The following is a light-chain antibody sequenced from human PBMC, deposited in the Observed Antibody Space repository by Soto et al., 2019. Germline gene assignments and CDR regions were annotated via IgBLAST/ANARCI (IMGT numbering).Light chain of an antibody. CDR2: GTS. V-gene: IGKV3-20*01. CDR1: QHVDSY. J-gene: IGKJ5*01. Sequence: EIVLTQSPETLSLSPGERATVSCRASQHVDSYLAWYQHKPGQAPRLLIYGTSSSAIGIPGRFSGSGSGTDFTLTISRVEPEDLAVYYCQQYATSPTTFGQGARLDNK. CDR3: QQYATSPTT.